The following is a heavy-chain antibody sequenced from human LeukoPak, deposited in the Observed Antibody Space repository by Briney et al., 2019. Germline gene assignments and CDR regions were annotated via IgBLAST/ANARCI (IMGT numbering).Heavy chain of an antibody. Sequence: PSETLSLTCTVSGGSISSYYWSWIRQPPGKGLEWIGYIYYSGTTNYNPSLKSRVTISVDTSKNHFSLKLSSVTAADTAVYYCARDRYYYDSSGYPRGFDYWGQGTLVTVSS. J-gene: IGHJ4*02. CDR3: ARDRYYYDSSGYPRGFDY. CDR2: IYYSGTT. D-gene: IGHD3-22*01. V-gene: IGHV4-59*01. CDR1: GGSISSYY.